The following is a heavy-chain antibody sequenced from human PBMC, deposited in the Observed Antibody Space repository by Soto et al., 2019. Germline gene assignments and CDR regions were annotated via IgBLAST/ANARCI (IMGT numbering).Heavy chain of an antibody. CDR2: IFLGDSDT. CDR3: ARHPKYSSGSSWFDP. CDR1: GYIFTNYW. D-gene: IGHD6-19*01. J-gene: IGHJ5*02. Sequence: GESLKISCKGSGYIFTNYWIVWVRQMPGKGLEWMGSIFLGDSDTTYSPSFQGQVTVSADKSINTAYLQWSSLKASDTAMYYCARHPKYSSGSSWFDPWGQGTLVTVSS. V-gene: IGHV5-51*01.